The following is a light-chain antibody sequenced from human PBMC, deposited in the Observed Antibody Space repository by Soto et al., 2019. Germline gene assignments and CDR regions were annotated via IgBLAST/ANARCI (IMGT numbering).Light chain of an antibody. CDR2: DAY. J-gene: IGKJ5*01. Sequence: VLTPSPVTLSVSPRERATLACRASQSFLGLLAWYQQKPGQAPRVLIYDAYNRATGIPPRFSGIGSGTDFTLTMSSLETEDSAVYYGQQRHMWPITFGQGTRLEN. CDR1: QSFLGL. V-gene: IGKV3-11*01. CDR3: QQRHMWPIT.